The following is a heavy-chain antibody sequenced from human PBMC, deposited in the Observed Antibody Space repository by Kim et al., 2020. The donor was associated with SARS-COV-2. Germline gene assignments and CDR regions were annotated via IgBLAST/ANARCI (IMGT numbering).Heavy chain of an antibody. CDR3: ARERVAAAGRVFDY. Sequence: SQTLSLTCAISGDSVSSNSAVWHWIRQSPSRGLEWLGRTYYRSKWSNDSAVSVKSRITINPDTSKNQFSLQLNSVTPEDTAVYYCARERVAAAGRVFDYWGQGTLVTVSS. V-gene: IGHV6-1*01. D-gene: IGHD6-13*01. J-gene: IGHJ4*02. CDR1: GDSVSSNSAV. CDR2: TYYRSKWSN.